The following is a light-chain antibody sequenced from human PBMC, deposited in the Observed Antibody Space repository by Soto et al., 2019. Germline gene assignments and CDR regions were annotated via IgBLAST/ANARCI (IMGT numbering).Light chain of an antibody. Sequence: QSALTQPASVSGSPGQSITISCTGTSSDVGGYNYVSWYQQHPGKVPKLIIYEVSNRPSGVSNRFSGSKSGNTASLTISGLQAEDEADYYCGSYTSSSTPYVFGTGTKVTVL. V-gene: IGLV2-14*01. CDR3: GSYTSSSTPYV. CDR2: EVS. J-gene: IGLJ1*01. CDR1: SSDVGGYNY.